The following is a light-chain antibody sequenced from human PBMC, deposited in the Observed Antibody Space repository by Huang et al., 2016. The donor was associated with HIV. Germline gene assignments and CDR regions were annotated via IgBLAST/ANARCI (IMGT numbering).Light chain of an antibody. V-gene: IGKV1-39*01. Sequence: DIQMTQSPSSLSASVGDRATSPCRARQSISSYLIWYQQKPGTAPKVLIYAATSLQSGVPSRFSGSGAGTDFTLTINNLQPEDSATYYCQQTYITPLTFGQGTKLEIK. CDR2: AAT. CDR1: QSISSY. CDR3: QQTYITPLT. J-gene: IGKJ2*01.